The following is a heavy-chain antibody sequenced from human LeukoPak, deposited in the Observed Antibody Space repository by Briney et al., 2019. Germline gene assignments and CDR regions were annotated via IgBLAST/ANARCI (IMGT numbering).Heavy chain of an antibody. CDR3: AKTMGAIDHDY. CDR2: ISGSGGST. D-gene: IGHD1-26*01. Sequence: AGGSLRLSCAASGFTFSSYAMSWVRQAPGKGLEWVSAISGSGGSTYYADSVKGRFTNSRGNSKNTLYLQMNSLGAEDTAVYYCAKTMGAIDHDYWGQGTLVTVSS. J-gene: IGHJ4*02. V-gene: IGHV3-23*01. CDR1: GFTFSSYA.